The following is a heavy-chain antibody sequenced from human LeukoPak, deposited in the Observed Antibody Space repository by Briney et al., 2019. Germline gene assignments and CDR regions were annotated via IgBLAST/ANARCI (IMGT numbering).Heavy chain of an antibody. D-gene: IGHD6-6*01. CDR1: GYSFTTHW. V-gene: IGHV5-51*01. CDR2: IYPGDSDT. Sequence: GESLKISCKGSGYSFTTHWIGWVRQMTGKGLEWMGIIYPGDSDTRYSPSFQGQVTISADRSISTAYLQWSSLKASDTAMYYCARQRASRFDPWGQGTLVTVSS. CDR3: ARQRASRFDP. J-gene: IGHJ5*02.